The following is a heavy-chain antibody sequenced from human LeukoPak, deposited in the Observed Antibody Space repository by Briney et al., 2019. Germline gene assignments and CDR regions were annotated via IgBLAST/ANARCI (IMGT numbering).Heavy chain of an antibody. D-gene: IGHD3-22*01. CDR1: EFTFSIYW. CDR2: IQENGNEK. CDR3: ASREDYYDSSGYPHDAFDI. V-gene: IGHV3-7*01. J-gene: IGHJ3*02. Sequence: GGSLRLSCAASEFTFSIYWMSWVRQAPGKGLEWVANIQENGNEKSYVDSVKGRFTISRDNAKNSLYLQMNSLRAEDTAVYYCASREDYYDSSGYPHDAFDIWGQGTMVTVSS.